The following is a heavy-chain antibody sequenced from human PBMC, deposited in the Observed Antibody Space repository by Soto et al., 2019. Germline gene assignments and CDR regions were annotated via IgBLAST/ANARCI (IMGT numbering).Heavy chain of an antibody. Sequence: QVQLVQSGAEVKKPGSSVQVSCKASGGTFSSYAISWVRQAPGQGLEWLGGIIPIFGTANYAQKCQGRVTITADESTSTAYRELSSLRSEDTDVYYCARGGDYDPYFDYWGQGTLVTVSS. CDR3: ARGGDYDPYFDY. CDR2: IIPIFGTA. CDR1: GGTFSSYA. V-gene: IGHV1-69*01. J-gene: IGHJ4*02. D-gene: IGHD4-17*01.